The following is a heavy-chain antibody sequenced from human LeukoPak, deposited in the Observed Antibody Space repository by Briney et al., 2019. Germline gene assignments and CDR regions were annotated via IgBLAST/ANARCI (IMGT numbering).Heavy chain of an antibody. CDR1: GFTVSSNY. V-gene: IGHV3-53*01. Sequence: GGSLRLSCAASGFTVSSNYVSWVRQAPGKGLEWVSVIYSGGSTYYADSVKGRFTISRDNSKNTLYLQMNSLRAEDTAVYYCAREGCRDGYLGAFDIWGQGTMVTVSS. D-gene: IGHD5-24*01. CDR3: AREGCRDGYLGAFDI. CDR2: IYSGGST. J-gene: IGHJ3*02.